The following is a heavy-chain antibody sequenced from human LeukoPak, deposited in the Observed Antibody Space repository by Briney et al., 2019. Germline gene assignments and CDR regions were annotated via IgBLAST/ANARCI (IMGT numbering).Heavy chain of an antibody. CDR1: GGSFSGYY. CDR3: VRLAVKRGYYYYGMDV. CDR2: INHSGST. V-gene: IGHV4-34*01. J-gene: IGHJ6*02. D-gene: IGHD4-17*01. Sequence: SETLSLTCAVYGGSFSGYYWSWIRQPPGKGLEWIGEINHSGSTNYNPSLKSRVTISVDTSKNQFSLKLSSVTAADTAVYYCVRLAVKRGYYYYGMDVWGQGTTVTVSS.